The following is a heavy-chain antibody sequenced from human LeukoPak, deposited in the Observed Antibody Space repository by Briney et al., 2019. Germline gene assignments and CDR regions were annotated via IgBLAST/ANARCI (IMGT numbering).Heavy chain of an antibody. J-gene: IGHJ4*02. CDR3: ARRRFVRGPDVVNPFDY. V-gene: IGHV4-34*01. CDR1: GGSFSGYY. CDR2: INYSGST. D-gene: IGHD2-8*01. Sequence: SETLSLTCAVYGGSFSGYYWGWIRQPPGKGLEWIGSINYSGSTYYNPSLKSRVTISVDTSKNQFSLKLSSVTAADTAVYYCARRRFVRGPDVVNPFDYWGQGTLVTVSS.